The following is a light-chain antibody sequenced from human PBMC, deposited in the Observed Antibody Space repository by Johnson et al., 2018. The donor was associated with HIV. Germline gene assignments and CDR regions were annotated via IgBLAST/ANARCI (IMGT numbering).Light chain of an antibody. CDR3: GTWDSRVNACYV. Sequence: QPVLTQPPSVSAAPGQKVTISCSGSSSNIGNNYVSWYQQLPGTAPKLLIYDNNKRPSGIPDRFSGSKSGTSATLGITGLQTGDEADNYCGTWDSRVNACYVGGTGTHVTVL. CDR1: SSNIGNNY. V-gene: IGLV1-51*01. J-gene: IGLJ1*01. CDR2: DNN.